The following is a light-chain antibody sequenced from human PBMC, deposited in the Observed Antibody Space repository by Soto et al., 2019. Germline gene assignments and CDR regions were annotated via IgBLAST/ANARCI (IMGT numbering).Light chain of an antibody. Sequence: DIQMTQSPSTLSASVGDRVTITCRANQNIINWLTWYQQKPGKAPKLLIYKASILHSGVPSRFSGSGSATEFTLTISSLQPDDFAIYFCQQYDTYPWTFGQGTKV. J-gene: IGKJ1*01. CDR3: QQYDTYPWT. CDR1: QNIINW. CDR2: KAS. V-gene: IGKV1-5*03.